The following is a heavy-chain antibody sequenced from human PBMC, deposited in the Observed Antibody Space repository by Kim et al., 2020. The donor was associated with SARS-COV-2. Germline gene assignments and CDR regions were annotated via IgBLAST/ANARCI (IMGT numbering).Heavy chain of an antibody. CDR1: GGSISSGGYY. Sequence: SETLSLTCTVSGGSISSGGYYWSWIRQHPGKGLEWIGYIYYSGSTYYNPSLKSRVTISVDTSKNQFSLKLSSVTAADTAVYYCARTNGLYYYDSSGYPRARFDPWGQGTLVTVSS. CDR3: ARTNGLYYYDSSGYPRARFDP. J-gene: IGHJ5*02. V-gene: IGHV4-31*03. D-gene: IGHD3-22*01. CDR2: IYYSGST.